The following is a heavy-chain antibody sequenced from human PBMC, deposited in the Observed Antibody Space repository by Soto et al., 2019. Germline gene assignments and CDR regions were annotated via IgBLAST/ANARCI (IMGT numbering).Heavy chain of an antibody. CDR3: ARLTTVTTGNWFDP. D-gene: IGHD4-4*01. Sequence: PSETLSLTCTVSGGSMISYYWSWIRQPPGRGLEWIGFIYYAGSTKYNPSLNSRVTISVDKSKNQFSLTLTSVPAADTAVYYCARLTTVTTGNWFDPWGQGTLVTVSS. V-gene: IGHV4-59*12. CDR1: GGSMISYY. J-gene: IGHJ5*02. CDR2: IYYAGST.